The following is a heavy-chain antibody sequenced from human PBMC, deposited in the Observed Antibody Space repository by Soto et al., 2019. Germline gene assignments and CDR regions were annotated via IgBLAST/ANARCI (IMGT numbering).Heavy chain of an antibody. D-gene: IGHD2-2*01. Sequence: AGGSLRLAFAASGFSFSSYAINWVRQAPGKGLEWVTGISGSGGSTYYADSVKGRFTISRDNSKNTLYLQLNSLRAEDTAVYYCAKDRISVLVPAAIDYWGQGTLVTVSS. J-gene: IGHJ4*02. V-gene: IGHV3-23*01. CDR3: AKDRISVLVPAAIDY. CDR1: GFSFSSYA. CDR2: ISGSGGST.